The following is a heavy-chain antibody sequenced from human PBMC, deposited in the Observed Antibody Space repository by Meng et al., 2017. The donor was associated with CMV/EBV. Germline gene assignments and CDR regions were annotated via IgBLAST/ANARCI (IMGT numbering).Heavy chain of an antibody. D-gene: IGHD3-3*01. CDR3: ASNSITIFGVVTNTNYYYYGMDV. CDR2: IIPILGIA. Sequence: SVKVSCKASGGTFSSYAISWVRQAPGQGLEWMGRIIPILGIANYAQKFQGRVTITADKSTSTAYMELSSLRPEDTAVYYCASNSITIFGVVTNTNYYYYGMDVWGQGTTVTVSS. CDR1: GGTFSSYA. V-gene: IGHV1-69*04. J-gene: IGHJ6*02.